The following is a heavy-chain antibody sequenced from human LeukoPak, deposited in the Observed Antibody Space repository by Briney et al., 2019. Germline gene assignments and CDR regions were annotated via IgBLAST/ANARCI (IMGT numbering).Heavy chain of an antibody. CDR3: ARDAQGGFDYSNSLEY. D-gene: IGHD4-11*01. Sequence: SGGSLRLSCAAAGFTFSHYGMHWVRQAPGKGLEWVAVIWSDGTNQYYGDSVKGRFTISRDDSGNTVYLQMNSLRPEDTGVYYCARDAQGGFDYSNSLEYWGQGTPVTVST. CDR1: GFTFSHYG. J-gene: IGHJ4*02. CDR2: IWSDGTNQ. V-gene: IGHV3-33*01.